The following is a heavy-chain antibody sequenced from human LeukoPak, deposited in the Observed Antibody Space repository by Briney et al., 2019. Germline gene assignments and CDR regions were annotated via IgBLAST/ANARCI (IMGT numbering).Heavy chain of an antibody. CDR3: AKSRDDGTGYYYDY. CDR2: ISRNSYNI. J-gene: IGHJ4*02. Sequence: SGGSLRLSCEASGFSFDDYAMHWVRQAPGKGLEWVAGISRNSYNIAYGDSVKGRFTISRDNAKKSLSLQMNSLGTEDTAFYYCAKSRDDGTGYYYDYWGQGDLVTVAS. D-gene: IGHD3-9*01. V-gene: IGHV3-9*01. CDR1: GFSFDDYA.